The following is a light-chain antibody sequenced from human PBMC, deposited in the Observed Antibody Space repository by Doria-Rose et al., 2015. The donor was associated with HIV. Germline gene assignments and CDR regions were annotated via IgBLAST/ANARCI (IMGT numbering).Light chain of an antibody. Sequence: DIVMTQSPGTLSLSPGERATLSCRASQSFSSTYLAWYQQKPGQAPSLLIYDGSTRDTGIPDRFSASGSGTDFTLTINRLEPEDFALYYCHQYGTSWTFGQGTKVEI. CDR2: DGS. V-gene: IGKV3-20*01. CDR3: HQYGTSWT. J-gene: IGKJ1*01. CDR1: QSFSSTY.